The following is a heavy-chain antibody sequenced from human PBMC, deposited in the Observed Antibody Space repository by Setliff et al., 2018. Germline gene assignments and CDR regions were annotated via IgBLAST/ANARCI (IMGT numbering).Heavy chain of an antibody. CDR3: ARGRLLYVGDSHYFDN. Sequence: SETLSLTCNVSGASVSSHYWDWIRQPAGKGLEWIGHIYSTETTGYSPSLKSRVTISADTSKNQFSLHLRSVTATDTAVYYCARGRLLYVGDSHYFDNWGQGTLVTVSS. J-gene: IGHJ4*02. CDR1: GASVSSHY. V-gene: IGHV4-4*07. CDR2: IYSTETT. D-gene: IGHD4-17*01.